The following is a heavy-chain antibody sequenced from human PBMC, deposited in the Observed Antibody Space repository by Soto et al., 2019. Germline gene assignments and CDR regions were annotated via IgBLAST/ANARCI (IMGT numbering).Heavy chain of an antibody. CDR3: ARSNLRFRWLDP. Sequence: TLSLTCAVSSGSISSSNWWSWVRQPPGKGLEWIGEIYHSGSTNYNPSLKSRVTISVDKSKNQFSLKLSSVTAADTAVYYCARSNLRFRWLDPWGQGTLVTVSS. CDR2: IYHSGST. D-gene: IGHD3-3*01. CDR1: SGSISSSNW. V-gene: IGHV4-4*02. J-gene: IGHJ5*02.